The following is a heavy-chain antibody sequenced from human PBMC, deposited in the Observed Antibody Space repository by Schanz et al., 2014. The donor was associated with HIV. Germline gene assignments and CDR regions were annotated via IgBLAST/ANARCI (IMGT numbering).Heavy chain of an antibody. V-gene: IGHV3-23*04. J-gene: IGHJ6*02. D-gene: IGHD3-16*01. Sequence: EVQLVESGGAWVQPGGSLRLSCAASGFTFRSNDMSWVRQAPGKGLEWVSAISGSGGSTYYADSVKGRFTISRDNSKNTLYLQMNSLRAEDTAVYYCAKDEGGGYYYYGMDVWGQGTTVTVSS. CDR2: ISGSGGST. CDR1: GFTFRSND. CDR3: AKDEGGGYYYYGMDV.